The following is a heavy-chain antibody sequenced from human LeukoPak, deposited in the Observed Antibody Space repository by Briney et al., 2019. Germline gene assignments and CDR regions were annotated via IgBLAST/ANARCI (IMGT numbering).Heavy chain of an antibody. D-gene: IGHD2-15*01. CDR1: EFTFSDYY. CDR3: ARGDKDFYYGMDV. V-gene: IGHV3-11*01. J-gene: IGHJ6*02. Sequence: GGSLRLSCAASEFTFSDYYMRWIRQAPGKGLEWVSYISSNGSTIYYADSVKGRFTISRDNAKNSLYLQMNSLRAEDTAVYYCARGDKDFYYGMDVWGQGTTVIVSS. CDR2: ISSNGSTI.